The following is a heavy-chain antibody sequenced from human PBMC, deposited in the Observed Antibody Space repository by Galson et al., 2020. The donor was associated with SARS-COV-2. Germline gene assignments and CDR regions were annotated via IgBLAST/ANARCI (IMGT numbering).Heavy chain of an antibody. CDR3: ARVAAAGASGWFDP. Sequence: ASVKVSCKASGYTFTSYDINWVRQATGQGLEWMGWINPNSGNTGYAQKFQGRVTMTRNTSISTAYMELSSLRSEDTAVYYCARVAAAGASGWFDPWGQGTLVTVSS. CDR2: INPNSGNT. J-gene: IGHJ5*02. D-gene: IGHD6-13*01. V-gene: IGHV1-8*01. CDR1: GYTFTSYD.